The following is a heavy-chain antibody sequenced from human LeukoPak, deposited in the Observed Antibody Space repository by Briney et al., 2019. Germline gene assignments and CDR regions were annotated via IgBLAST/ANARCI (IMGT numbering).Heavy chain of an antibody. CDR1: GYTFTGYY. D-gene: IGHD2-21*02. J-gene: IGHJ6*03. Sequence: ASVKVSCKASGYTFTGYYMHWVRQAPGQGLEWMGWINPNSGGTNYAQKFQGRVTMTRDTSISTAYMELSRLRSDDTAVYYCARVIAYCGGDCYPSPYYYYYYMDVWGKGTTVTVSS. CDR2: INPNSGGT. V-gene: IGHV1-2*02. CDR3: ARVIAYCGGDCYPSPYYYYYYMDV.